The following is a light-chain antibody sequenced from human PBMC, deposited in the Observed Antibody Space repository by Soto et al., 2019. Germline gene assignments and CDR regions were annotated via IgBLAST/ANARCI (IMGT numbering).Light chain of an antibody. CDR3: CSYAGSTSLI. CDR2: EGS. CDR1: SCDVGTYNL. V-gene: IGLV2-23*01. J-gene: IGLJ2*01. Sequence: QSALTQPASVSGSPGQSITISCTGTSCDVGTYNLVSWYQQHPGKAPKLMIYEGSKRPSGVSNRFSGSKSGNTASLTISRLQAEDEADYYCCSYAGSTSLIFGGGTQLTVL.